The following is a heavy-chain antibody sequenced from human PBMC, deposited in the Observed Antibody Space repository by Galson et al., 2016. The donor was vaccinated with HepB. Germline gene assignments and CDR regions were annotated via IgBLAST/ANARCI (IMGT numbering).Heavy chain of an antibody. CDR2: LTSSGGST. CDR1: GFTFSSYS. V-gene: IGHV3-23*01. CDR3: VREGGRGGGSP. J-gene: IGHJ5*02. D-gene: IGHD3-16*01. Sequence: SLRLSCAASGFTFSSYSMAWVRQAPGKGLEWVSSLTSSGGSTHYTDSVKGRFTISRDNAKNSLYLQMNSLRAEDTAVYYCVREGGRGGGSPWGQGALVTVSS.